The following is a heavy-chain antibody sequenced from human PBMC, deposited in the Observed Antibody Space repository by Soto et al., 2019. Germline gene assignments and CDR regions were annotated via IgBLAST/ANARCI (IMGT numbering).Heavy chain of an antibody. CDR2: IYYSGST. J-gene: IGHJ6*02. V-gene: IGHV4-59*01. CDR1: GGSISSYY. D-gene: IGHD1-7*01. CDR3: AREGLTGTIGLYYYYGMDV. Sequence: QVQLQESGPGLVKPSETLSLTCTVSGGSISSYYWSWIRQPPGKGLEWIGYIYYSGSTNYNPSLKSRVPISVDTSKNQFPLKLSSVTAADTAVYYCAREGLTGTIGLYYYYGMDVWGQGTTVTVSS.